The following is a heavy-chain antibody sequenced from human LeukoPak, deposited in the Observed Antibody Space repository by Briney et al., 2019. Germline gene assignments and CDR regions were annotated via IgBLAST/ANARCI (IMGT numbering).Heavy chain of an antibody. CDR2: INWNGGST. CDR1: GFTFDDYG. V-gene: IGHV3-20*04. D-gene: IGHD1-14*01. CDR3: ARAPEGDHDIRYYMDV. Sequence: GGSLRLSCAASGFTFDDYGMSWIRQAPGKGLEWVSGINWNGGSTGYADSVEGRFTISRDNAKNSLYLQMNSLRAEDTALYYCARAPEGDHDIRYYMDVWGKGTTVTVSS. J-gene: IGHJ6*03.